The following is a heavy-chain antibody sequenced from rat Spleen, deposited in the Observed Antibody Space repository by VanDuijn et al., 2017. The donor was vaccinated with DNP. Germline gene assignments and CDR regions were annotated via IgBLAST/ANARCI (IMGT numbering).Heavy chain of an antibody. Sequence: EVQLQESGPGLVKPSQSLSLTCSVTGYSITSNYWGWIRKFPGNKMEYIGHISYSGTTNYNPSLKSRISITRDTSKNQFFLHLHSVTTEDTATYYCARGNYPGINTFDYWGQGVMVTVSS. V-gene: IGHV3-1*01. CDR3: ARGNYPGINTFDY. J-gene: IGHJ2*01. D-gene: IGHD1-4*01. CDR1: GYSITSNY. CDR2: ISYSGTT.